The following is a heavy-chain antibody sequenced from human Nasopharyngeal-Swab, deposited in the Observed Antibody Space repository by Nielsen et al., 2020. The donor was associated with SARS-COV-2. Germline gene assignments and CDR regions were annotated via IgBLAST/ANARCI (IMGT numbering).Heavy chain of an antibody. V-gene: IGHV3-30*03. CDR2: ISYDGSDK. CDR3: ARGSIAVAGTFHFDY. D-gene: IGHD6-19*01. Sequence: GESLKIYCAASGFTFSSYAMHWVRQAPGKGLEWVAVISYDGSDKYYTDSVKGRFTISRDNSKKTLYLQMNSLGADDTAVYYCARGSIAVAGTFHFDYWGQGTLVTVSS. CDR1: GFTFSSYA. J-gene: IGHJ4*02.